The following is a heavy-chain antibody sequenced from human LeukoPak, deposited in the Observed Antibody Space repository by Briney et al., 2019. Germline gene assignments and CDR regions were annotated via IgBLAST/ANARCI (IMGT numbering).Heavy chain of an antibody. Sequence: SETLSLTCTVSGGSISSYYWSWIRQPPGKGLEWIGYIYYSGSTNYIPSLKSRVTISVDTSKNQFSLKLSSVTAADTAVYYCASWDGSGSYYGMDVWGQGTTVTVSS. CDR1: GGSISSYY. V-gene: IGHV4-59*08. CDR2: IYYSGST. D-gene: IGHD3-10*01. J-gene: IGHJ6*02. CDR3: ASWDGSGSYYGMDV.